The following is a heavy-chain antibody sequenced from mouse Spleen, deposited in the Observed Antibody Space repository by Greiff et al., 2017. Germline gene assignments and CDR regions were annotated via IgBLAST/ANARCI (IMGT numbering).Heavy chain of an antibody. CDR3: VRDSWFAY. CDR2: IDPSDSYT. CDR1: GYTFTSYW. J-gene: IGHJ3*01. Sequence: QVQLQQPGAELVKPGASVKLSCKASGYTFTSYWMQWVKQRPGQGLEWIGEIDPSDSYTNYNQKFKGKATLTVDTSSSTAYMQLSSLTSEDSAVYYCVRDSWFAYWGQGTLVTVSA. V-gene: IGHV1-50*01.